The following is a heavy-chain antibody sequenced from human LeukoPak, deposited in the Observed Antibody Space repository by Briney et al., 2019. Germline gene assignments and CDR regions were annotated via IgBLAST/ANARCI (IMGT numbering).Heavy chain of an antibody. V-gene: IGHV3-15*01. Sequence: GGSLRLSCAASGFTFSNAWMSWVRQAPGKGLEWVGRIKRKGDDGTIDYAAPVKGRLTISRDDSKNTLYLQMNSLKSEATAVYYCTAGTGRSDFDYWGKGTLVTVSS. CDR3: TAGTGRSDFDY. CDR1: GFTFSNAW. J-gene: IGHJ4*02. D-gene: IGHD3/OR15-3a*01. CDR2: IKRKGDDGTI.